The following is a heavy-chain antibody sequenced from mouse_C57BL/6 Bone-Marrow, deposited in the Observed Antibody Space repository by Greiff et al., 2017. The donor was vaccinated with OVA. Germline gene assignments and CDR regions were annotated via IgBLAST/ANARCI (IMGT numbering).Heavy chain of an antibody. CDR2: IDPNSGGT. Sequence: QVQLQQPGAELVKPGASVKLSCKASGYTFTSYWMHWVKQRPGRGLEWIGMIDPNSGGTKYNEKFKSKATLTVDKPSSTAYMQLSSLTSEDSAVYYCARWGYYGSRRSPYAMDYWGQGTSVTVSS. V-gene: IGHV1-72*01. CDR1: GYTFTSYW. J-gene: IGHJ4*01. D-gene: IGHD1-1*01. CDR3: ARWGYYGSRRSPYAMDY.